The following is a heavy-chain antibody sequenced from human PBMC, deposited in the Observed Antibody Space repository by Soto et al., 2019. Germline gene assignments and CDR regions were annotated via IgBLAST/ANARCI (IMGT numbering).Heavy chain of an antibody. CDR3: AREDSFDPFHH. CDR2: ISSDGSNT. V-gene: IGHV3-74*01. CDR1: GFTFSRYW. D-gene: IGHD2-21*01. J-gene: IGHJ1*01. Sequence: EVQLVESGGGLVQPGESLRLSCVASGFTFSRYWMNWVRQAPGKGLVWVSRISSDGSNTTYADSVKGRFTISRDHAKNKLYLQMYSLRVEDTAVYLCAREDSFDPFHHWGQGTLVTVSS.